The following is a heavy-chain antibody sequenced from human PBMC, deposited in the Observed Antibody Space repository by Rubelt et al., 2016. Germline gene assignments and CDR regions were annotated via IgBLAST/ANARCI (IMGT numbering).Heavy chain of an antibody. J-gene: IGHJ6*02. D-gene: IGHD6-13*01. V-gene: IGHV4-34*01. CDR1: GGSFSGYY. CDR3: ARGRRGSSSWLGRDYYGMDV. CDR2: INHSGST. Sequence: QVQLQQWGAGLLKPSETLSLTCAVYGGSFSGYYWSWIRQPPGKGLEWIGEINHSGSTNYKPSLKSRVTISVDTSKNQFSLKLSSVTAADTAVYYCARGRRGSSSWLGRDYYGMDVWGQGTTVTVSS.